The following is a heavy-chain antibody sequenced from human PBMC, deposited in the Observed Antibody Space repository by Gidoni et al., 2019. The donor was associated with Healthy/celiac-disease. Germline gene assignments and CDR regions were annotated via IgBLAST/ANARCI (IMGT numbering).Heavy chain of an antibody. CDR3: ARDRPHTMLYYGMDV. D-gene: IGHD3-10*02. Sequence: EVQLVESGGGLVQPGWSLRLSCAASGFTLCSYSMNWVRQAPGKGLEWVSYISSSSSTIYYADSVKGRFTISRDNAKNSLYLQMNSLRDEDTAVYYCARDRPHTMLYYGMDVWGQGTTVTVSS. J-gene: IGHJ6*02. CDR1: GFTLCSYS. CDR2: ISSSSSTI. V-gene: IGHV3-48*02.